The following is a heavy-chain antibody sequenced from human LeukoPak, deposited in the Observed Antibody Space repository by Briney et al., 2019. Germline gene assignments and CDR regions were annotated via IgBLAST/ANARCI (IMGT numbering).Heavy chain of an antibody. CDR3: AKVPVYAEFGESIDTFDI. D-gene: IGHD3-10*01. V-gene: IGHV3-11*04. Sequence: PGGSLRLSCAASGFTFSDYYMSWIRQAPGKGLEWVSYISSSGSTIYYADSVKGRFTISRDNAKNSLYLQMNSLRAEDTAVYYCAKVPVYAEFGESIDTFDIWGQGTMVTVSS. J-gene: IGHJ3*02. CDR1: GFTFSDYY. CDR2: ISSSGSTI.